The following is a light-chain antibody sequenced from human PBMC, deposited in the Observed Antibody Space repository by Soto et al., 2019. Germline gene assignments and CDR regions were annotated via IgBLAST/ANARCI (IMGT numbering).Light chain of an antibody. CDR3: KDRSNCPVR. V-gene: IGKV3-11*01. J-gene: IGKJ1*01. CDR1: QSVSSY. CDR2: DAS. Sequence: EIVLTQSPGTLSLSPGERATLSCRASQSVSSYLAWYQQKPGQAPRLLIYDASTRATGISASFSGSGSVTDFTLTITSLELEDFAMCYCKDRSNCPVRFGRGTTGEDK.